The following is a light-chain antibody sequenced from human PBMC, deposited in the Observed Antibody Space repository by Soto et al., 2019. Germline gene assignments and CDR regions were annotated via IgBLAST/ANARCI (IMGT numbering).Light chain of an antibody. CDR1: SGSIASNY. CDR3: QSYDATNQV. J-gene: IGLJ3*02. Sequence: NFMLTQPHSVSESPGKTVIISCTRSSGSIASNYVQWYQQRPGSSPTTVIYEDNQRPSGVPDRFSGSIDSSSNSASLTISGLETEDEADYFCQSYDATNQVSGGGTQLTVL. CDR2: EDN. V-gene: IGLV6-57*01.